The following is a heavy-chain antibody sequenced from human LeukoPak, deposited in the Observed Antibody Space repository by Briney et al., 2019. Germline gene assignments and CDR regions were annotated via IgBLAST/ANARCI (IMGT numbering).Heavy chain of an antibody. Sequence: PSETLSLTCTVSGYSISSGYYWGWIRQPPGKGLEWIGSISHSGSTYYNPSLKSRVTISVDTSKNQFSLKLSSVTAADTAVYYCARDPLLRVVVVAGTPWVSAFDIWGQGTMVTVSS. CDR1: GYSISSGYY. CDR3: ARDPLLRVVVVAGTPWVSAFDI. V-gene: IGHV4-38-2*02. D-gene: IGHD2-15*01. CDR2: ISHSGST. J-gene: IGHJ3*02.